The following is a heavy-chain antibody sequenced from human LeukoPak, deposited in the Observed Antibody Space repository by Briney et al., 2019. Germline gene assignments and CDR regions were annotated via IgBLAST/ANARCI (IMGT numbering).Heavy chain of an antibody. CDR2: ISSSSSYI. J-gene: IGHJ6*04. CDR3: ARGRSSSPTSPSLFYGMDV. V-gene: IGHV3-21*01. Sequence: GGSLRLSCAASGFTFSSYSMNWVRQAPGKGLEWVSSISSSSSYIYYADSVKGRFTISRDNAKNSLYLQMNSLRAEDTAVYYCARGRSSSPTSPSLFYGMDVWGKGTTVTVSS. CDR1: GFTFSSYS. D-gene: IGHD6-13*01.